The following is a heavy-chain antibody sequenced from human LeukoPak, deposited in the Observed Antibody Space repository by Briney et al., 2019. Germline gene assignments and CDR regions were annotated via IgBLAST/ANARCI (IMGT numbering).Heavy chain of an antibody. J-gene: IGHJ5*02. CDR1: GGSFSGYY. CDR3: ARDSVSSGWYSWFDP. V-gene: IGHV4-34*01. Sequence: SETLSLTCAVYGGSFSGYYWSWIRQPPGKGLEWIGSIYYSGSTYYNPSLKSRVTISVDTSKNQFSLKLSSVTAADTAVYYCARDSVSSGWYSWFDPWGQGTLVTVSS. CDR2: IYYSGST. D-gene: IGHD6-19*01.